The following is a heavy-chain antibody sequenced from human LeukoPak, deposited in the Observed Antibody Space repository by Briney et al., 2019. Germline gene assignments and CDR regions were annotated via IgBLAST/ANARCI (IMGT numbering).Heavy chain of an antibody. CDR3: AKLNPYYYDSSGYRDY. CDR1: GFTFSSYA. D-gene: IGHD3-22*01. V-gene: IGHV3-23*01. Sequence: GGSLRLSCAASGFTFSSYAMSWVRQAPGKGLEWVSAISGSGGSTYYADSVKGRFTISRDNSKNTLYLQMNSLRAEDTAVYYCAKLNPYYYDSSGYRDYWGQGTLVTVSS. J-gene: IGHJ4*02. CDR2: ISGSGGST.